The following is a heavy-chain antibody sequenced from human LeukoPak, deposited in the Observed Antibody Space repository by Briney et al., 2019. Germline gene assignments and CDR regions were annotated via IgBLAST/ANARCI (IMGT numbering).Heavy chain of an antibody. CDR1: GYTFTGYY. D-gene: IGHD2-2*01. CDR2: INPNSGGT. V-gene: IGHV1-2*04. CDR3: AMALGYCSSTSCPPLFDY. Sequence: ASVKVSCKASGYTFTGYYMHWVRQAPGQGLEWMGWINPNSGGTNYAQKFQGWVTMTRDTSISTAYMELSRLRSDDTAVYYCAMALGYCSSTSCPPLFDYWGQGTLVTVSS. J-gene: IGHJ4*02.